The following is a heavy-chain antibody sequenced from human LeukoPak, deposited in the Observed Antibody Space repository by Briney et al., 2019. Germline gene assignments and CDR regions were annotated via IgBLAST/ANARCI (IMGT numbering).Heavy chain of an antibody. V-gene: IGHV3-74*03. CDR2: INSDGSDT. CDR3: ARVGRITAASDIDY. J-gene: IGHJ4*02. Sequence: GGSLRLSCAVSGFTFSSHWMHWVRQAPGKGLVWVSRINSDGSDTKYADSVKGRFTISRDNAKNTLYLQMNSLRAEDTAVYYCARVGRITAASDIDYWGQGILVTASS. D-gene: IGHD6-13*01. CDR1: GFTFSSHW.